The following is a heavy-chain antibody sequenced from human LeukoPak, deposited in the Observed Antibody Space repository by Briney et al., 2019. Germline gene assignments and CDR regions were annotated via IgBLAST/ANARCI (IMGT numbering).Heavy chain of an antibody. CDR1: GFTFSSYE. CDR3: ARYDYSNYDDWFDP. CDR2: ISSSGSTI. J-gene: IGHJ5*02. V-gene: IGHV3-48*03. Sequence: PGGSLRLSCAASGFTFSSYEMNWVRQAPGKGLEWVSYISSSGSTIYYADSVKGRFTISRDNAKTSLYLQMNSLRAEDTAVYYCARYDYSNYDDWFDPWGQGTLVTVSS. D-gene: IGHD4-11*01.